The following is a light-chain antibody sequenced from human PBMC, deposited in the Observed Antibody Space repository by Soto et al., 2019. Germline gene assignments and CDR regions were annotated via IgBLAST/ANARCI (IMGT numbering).Light chain of an antibody. CDR3: QHLKNYPLT. Sequence: QLTQSPSSLSASVGDRVTITCRASEDIRSSLAWYQQKPGKAPNLLVYPPSTLQSGVPSRFTVSGSGTVFSLTVSRLQPEECPTHYCQHLKNYPLTSGPGTKVEI. J-gene: IGKJ4*01. V-gene: IGKV1-9*01. CDR2: PPS. CDR1: EDIRSS.